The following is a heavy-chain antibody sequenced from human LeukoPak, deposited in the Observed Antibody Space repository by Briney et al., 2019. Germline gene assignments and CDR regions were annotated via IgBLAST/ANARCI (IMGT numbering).Heavy chain of an antibody. Sequence: SETLSLTCIVSGASISSYYWSWIRQPPGKGLEWIGNIYYSGSTNYNPSLKSRVTISLDTSKNQFSLKLSSVTAADTAVYYCATTQQWLAFDYWGQGTLVTVSS. J-gene: IGHJ4*02. CDR1: GASISSYY. D-gene: IGHD6-19*01. V-gene: IGHV4-59*01. CDR2: IYYSGST. CDR3: ATTQQWLAFDY.